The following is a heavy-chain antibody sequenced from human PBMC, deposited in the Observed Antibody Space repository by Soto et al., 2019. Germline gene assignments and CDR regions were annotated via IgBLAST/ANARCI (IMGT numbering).Heavy chain of an antibody. CDR3: GVQYDY. CDR1: GFTFSSYA. J-gene: IGHJ4*02. V-gene: IGHV3-23*01. CDR2: ISGRTGST. Sequence: VQVLESGGGLVQPGGSLRLSFAASGFTFSSYAMSWVRQAPGKGLEWVSAISGRTGSTSYADSVKGRFTISRDNSRNTLYLQMNSLRAEDTAVYYCGVQYDYWGQGTLVTVSS. D-gene: IGHD1-1*01.